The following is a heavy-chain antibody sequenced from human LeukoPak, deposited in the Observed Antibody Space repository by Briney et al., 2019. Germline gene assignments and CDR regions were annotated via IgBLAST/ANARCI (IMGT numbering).Heavy chain of an antibody. CDR1: GFTFSSYA. J-gene: IGHJ4*02. V-gene: IGHV3-30-3*01. Sequence: PGRSLRLSWAASGFTFSSYAMHWVRQAPGKGLEWVAVISYDGSNKYYADSVKGRFTISRDNSKNTLYLQMNSLRAEDTAVYYCASPLRLGGYWGQGTMVTVSS. CDR2: ISYDGSNK. D-gene: IGHD3-16*01. CDR3: ASPLRLGGY.